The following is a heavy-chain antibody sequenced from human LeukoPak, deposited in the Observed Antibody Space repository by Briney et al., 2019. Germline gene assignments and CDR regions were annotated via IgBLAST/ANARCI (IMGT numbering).Heavy chain of an antibody. V-gene: IGHV2-5*02. Sequence: SGPTLVNPTQTLTLTCSFSGFSLSTSGVGVGWIRQPPGKALEWLALIYWDDDKRHSPSLKSRLTITKDTSKNQVVLTLTNMDPVDIATYYCVHRPGSRDGYRWGQGTLVTVSS. CDR3: VHRPGSRDGYR. CDR1: GFSLSTSGVG. D-gene: IGHD5-24*01. CDR2: IYWDDDK. J-gene: IGHJ5*02.